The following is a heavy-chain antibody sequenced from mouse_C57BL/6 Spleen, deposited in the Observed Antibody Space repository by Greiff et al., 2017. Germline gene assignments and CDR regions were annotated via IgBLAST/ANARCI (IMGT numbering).Heavy chain of an antibody. CDR2: IDPSDSYT. D-gene: IGHD2-4*01. V-gene: IGHV1-59*01. CDR3: ARGYDYDDGDWFAY. CDR1: GYTFTSYW. Sequence: QVQLQQPGAELVRPGTSVKLSCKASGYTFTSYWMHWVKQRPGKGLEWIGVIDPSDSYTNYNQKFKGKATLTVDTSSSTAYMQLSSLTSEDSAVYYCARGYDYDDGDWFAYWGQGTLVTVSA. J-gene: IGHJ3*01.